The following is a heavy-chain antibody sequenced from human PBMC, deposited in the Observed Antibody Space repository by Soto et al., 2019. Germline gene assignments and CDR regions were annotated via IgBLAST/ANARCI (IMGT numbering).Heavy chain of an antibody. J-gene: IGHJ5*02. CDR2: ISGSGGRI. V-gene: IGHV3-23*01. CDR1: GFTFSSYA. D-gene: IGHD1-7*01. CDR3: ANAPLELSWFDP. Sequence: EVQLLESGGGLVQPGGSLRLSCAASGFTFSSYAMSWVRQAPGKGLEWVSGISGSGGRINYADSVKGRFTISRDNSRNTVYLQMNSLRAEDTAVYYCANAPLELSWFDPWGQGTLVTVSS.